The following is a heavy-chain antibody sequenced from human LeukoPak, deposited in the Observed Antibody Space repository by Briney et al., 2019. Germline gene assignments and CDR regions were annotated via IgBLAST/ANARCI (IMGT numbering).Heavy chain of an antibody. D-gene: IGHD6-19*01. Sequence: GSLRLSCAASGLTFSSFAMNWVRQAPGKGLEWVSTISGSGGSTYYADSVKGRFTISRDNSKNTLYLQMNSLRAEDTAVYYCAKDGSGWAYDYWGQGTLVTVSS. CDR3: AKDGSGWAYDY. V-gene: IGHV3-23*01. CDR1: GLTFSSFA. J-gene: IGHJ4*02. CDR2: ISGSGGST.